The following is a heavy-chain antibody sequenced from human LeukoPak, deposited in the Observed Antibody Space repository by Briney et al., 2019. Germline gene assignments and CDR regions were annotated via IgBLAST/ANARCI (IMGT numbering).Heavy chain of an antibody. J-gene: IGHJ4*02. Sequence: GGSLRLSCAASGFTFSGSAMHWVRQASGKGLEWVGRIRSKANSYATAYAASVKGRFTISRDDSKNTAYLQMNSLKTEDTAVYYCTTFSHDSSGYRPYWGQGTLVTVSS. CDR2: IRSKANSYAT. CDR1: GFTFSGSA. V-gene: IGHV3-73*01. D-gene: IGHD3-22*01. CDR3: TTFSHDSSGYRPY.